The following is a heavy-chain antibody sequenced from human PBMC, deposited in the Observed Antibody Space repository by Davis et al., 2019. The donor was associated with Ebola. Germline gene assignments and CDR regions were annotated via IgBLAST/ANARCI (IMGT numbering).Heavy chain of an antibody. CDR1: RYIFTSYW. Sequence: GESLKISCKASRYIFTSYWIGWVRQIPGKGLEWMGMIYPGDSDTRYSPSFQGQVTISADKSTSTAYLQWSSLKASDTAMYYCARGGYSYAWFDPWGQGTLVTVSS. D-gene: IGHD5-18*01. CDR2: IYPGDSDT. CDR3: ARGGYSYAWFDP. V-gene: IGHV5-51*01. J-gene: IGHJ5*02.